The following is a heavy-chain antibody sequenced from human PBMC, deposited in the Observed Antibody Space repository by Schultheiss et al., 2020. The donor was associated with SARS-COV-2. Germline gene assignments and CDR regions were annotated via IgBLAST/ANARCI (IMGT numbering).Heavy chain of an antibody. CDR2: VYNSGTT. Sequence: SETLSLTCTVSGGSISGNYWSWIRQPPGKGLEWIGCVYNSGTTNYSPSHESRVTISMDTSKNQFSLKLSSVTAADTAVYYCARGGLGRIWTRYYHYGMDVWGQGTTVTVSS. D-gene: IGHD2-15*01. J-gene: IGHJ6*02. CDR1: GGSISGNY. V-gene: IGHV4-59*01. CDR3: ARGGLGRIWTRYYHYGMDV.